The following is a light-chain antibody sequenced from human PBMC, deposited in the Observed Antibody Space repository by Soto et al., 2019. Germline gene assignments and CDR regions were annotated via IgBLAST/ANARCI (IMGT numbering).Light chain of an antibody. CDR2: EVS. CDR3: SSYTSSSIDYV. CDR1: SSDVVGYNY. J-gene: IGLJ1*01. Sequence: QSALTQPASGAGAPGQSITISCTGTSSDVVGYNYVSWYQQHPGKAPKLMIYEVSNRPSGVTNRFSGSKSGNTASLTISGLQAEDEADYYCSSYTSSSIDYVFGTGTKLTVL. V-gene: IGLV2-14*01.